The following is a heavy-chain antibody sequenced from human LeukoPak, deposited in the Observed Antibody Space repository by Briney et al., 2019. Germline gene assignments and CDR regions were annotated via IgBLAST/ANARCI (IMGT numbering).Heavy chain of an antibody. J-gene: IGHJ5*02. CDR1: GFAFSSYG. CDR3: VRIPNSANFPNWFDP. Sequence: GGSLRLSCAASGFAFSSYGMNWVRRAPGKGLEWVSSISGKSNNIYYADSVKGRFTISRDNTKNSLYLQMNSLRAEDTAMYYCVRIPNSANFPNWFDPWGQGTLVTVSS. D-gene: IGHD4/OR15-4a*01. CDR2: ISGKSNNI. V-gene: IGHV3-21*01.